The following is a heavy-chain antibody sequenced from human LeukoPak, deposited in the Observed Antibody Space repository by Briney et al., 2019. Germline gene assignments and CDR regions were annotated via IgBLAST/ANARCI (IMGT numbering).Heavy chain of an antibody. Sequence: GGSLRLSCTASGFTFGSYWMTWMRQTPGKGLEWVANIKTDGSETYYLDSVKGRFTVSRDNAKNSLFLQMNSLRAEDTAVYYCARIIAVVAFDIWGQGTMVTVSS. CDR3: ARIIAVVAFDI. V-gene: IGHV3-7*01. CDR1: GFTFGSYW. CDR2: IKTDGSET. D-gene: IGHD6-19*01. J-gene: IGHJ3*02.